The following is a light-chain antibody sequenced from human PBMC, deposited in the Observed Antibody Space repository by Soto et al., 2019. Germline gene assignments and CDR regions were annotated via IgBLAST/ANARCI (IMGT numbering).Light chain of an antibody. CDR2: LGS. CDR1: QSLLHRNGHNY. V-gene: IGKV2-28*01. J-gene: IGKJ5*01. CDR3: MQGLQTPRIT. Sequence: DIVMTQSPLSLPVTPGEPASISCRSSQSLLHRNGHNYLDWYLQKPGQSPQLLIYLGSNRASGVPDMFSGSGSGTDFTLKISRVEAEDVGVYYCMQGLQTPRITFGQGTRLEIK.